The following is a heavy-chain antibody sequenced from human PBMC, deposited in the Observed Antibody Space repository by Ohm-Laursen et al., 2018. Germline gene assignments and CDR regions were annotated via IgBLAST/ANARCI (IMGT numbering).Heavy chain of an antibody. CDR2: IYYSGST. D-gene: IGHD2-15*01. J-gene: IGHJ5*02. CDR3: ARDGIPPYST. Sequence: PSETLFLTCSVSGGSISSYYWNWIRQPPGKGLEWIGNIYYSGSTNSNPSLKSRVTLSVDTSKNQFSLKLSSVTAADTAVYYCARDGIPPYSTWGQGTLVTVSS. V-gene: IGHV4-59*12. CDR1: GGSISSYY.